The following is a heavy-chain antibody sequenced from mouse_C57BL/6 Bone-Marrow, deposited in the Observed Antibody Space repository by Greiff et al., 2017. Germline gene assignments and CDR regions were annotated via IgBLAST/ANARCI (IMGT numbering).Heavy chain of an antibody. CDR2: IDPNSGGT. D-gene: IGHD3-1*01. CDR3: ASARSRGFAY. V-gene: IGHV1-72*01. CDR1: GYTFTSYW. Sequence: QVHVKQPGAELVKPGASVKLSCKASGYTFTSYWMHWVKQRPGRGLEWIGRIDPNSGGTKYNEKFKSKATLTVDKPSSTAYMQLSSLTSEESAVYYCASARSRGFAYWGQGTLVTVSA. J-gene: IGHJ3*01.